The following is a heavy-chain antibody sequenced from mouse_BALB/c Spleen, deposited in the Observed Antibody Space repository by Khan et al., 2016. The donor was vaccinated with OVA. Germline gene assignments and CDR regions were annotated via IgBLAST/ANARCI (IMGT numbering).Heavy chain of an antibody. J-gene: IGHJ3*01. CDR1: GYSITSDYA. V-gene: IGHV3-2*02. CDR3: ARSPDGYYAWFAY. D-gene: IGHD2-3*01. CDR2: ISYSGTT. Sequence: EVQLQESGPGLVKPSQSLSLTCTVTGYSITSDYAWNWIRQFPGNKLEWMGYISYSGTTTYNPSLKSRISITRDTSKNQFFLQFNSVTTEDTATYYCARSPDGYYAWFAYWGQGTLVTVSA.